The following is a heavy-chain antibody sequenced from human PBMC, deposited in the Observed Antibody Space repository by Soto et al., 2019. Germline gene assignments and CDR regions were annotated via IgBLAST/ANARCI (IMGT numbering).Heavy chain of an antibody. J-gene: IGHJ6*02. CDR3: ARKSIAIAAAGHGMDV. V-gene: IGHV3-23*01. CDR1: GFIFSDYA. CDR2: ISGTRGRHRNT. D-gene: IGHD6-13*01. Sequence: GGSLRLSCAASGFIFSDYAMTWVRQAPGKGLEWVSTISGTRGRHRNTFYTASVKGRFTVTRDNSKNTLFLEMNSLRVEDTAVYYCARKSIAIAAAGHGMDVWGQGTTVTVSS.